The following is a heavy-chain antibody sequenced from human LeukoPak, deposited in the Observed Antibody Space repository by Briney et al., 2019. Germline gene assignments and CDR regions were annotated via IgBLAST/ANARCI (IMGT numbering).Heavy chain of an antibody. CDR2: IYYSGSA. Sequence: SETLSLTCTVSGGSISSYYWSGIRQPPGKGLEWIGYIYYSGSAIYSPSLKSRVTISVDTSKNQFSLRLSSVTAADTAVYYCARGPEWYYFDYWGQGTLVTVSS. D-gene: IGHD3-3*01. CDR3: ARGPEWYYFDY. V-gene: IGHV4-59*08. CDR1: GGSISSYY. J-gene: IGHJ4*02.